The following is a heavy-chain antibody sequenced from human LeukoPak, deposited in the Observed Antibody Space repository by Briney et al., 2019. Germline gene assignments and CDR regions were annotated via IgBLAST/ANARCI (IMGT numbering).Heavy chain of an antibody. Sequence: PSETLSLTCTVSGGSISSYYWSWIRQPPGKGLEWIGYIYYSGSTNYNPSLKSRVTISVDTSKNQFSLKLSSVTAADTAVYYCASDGSGSGYDAFDIWGQGTMVTVSS. CDR2: IYYSGST. D-gene: IGHD3-10*01. J-gene: IGHJ3*02. V-gene: IGHV4-59*08. CDR1: GGSISSYY. CDR3: ASDGSGSGYDAFDI.